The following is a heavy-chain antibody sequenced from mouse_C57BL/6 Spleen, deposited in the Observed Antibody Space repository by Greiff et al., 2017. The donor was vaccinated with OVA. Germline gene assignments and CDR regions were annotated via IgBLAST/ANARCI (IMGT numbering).Heavy chain of an antibody. V-gene: IGHV1-19*01. CDR3: AREGPYYYGSSYGYAMDY. J-gene: IGHJ4*01. D-gene: IGHD1-1*01. Sequence: VQLKQSGPVLVKPGASVKMSCKASGYTFTDYYMNWVKQSHGKSLEWIGVINPYNGGTSYNQKFKGKATLTVDKSSSTAYMELNSLTSEDSAVYYCAREGPYYYGSSYGYAMDYWGQGTSVTVSS. CDR2: INPYNGGT. CDR1: GYTFTDYY.